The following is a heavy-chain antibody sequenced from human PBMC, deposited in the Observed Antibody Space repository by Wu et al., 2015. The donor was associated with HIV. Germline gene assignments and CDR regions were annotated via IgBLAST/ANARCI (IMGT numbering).Heavy chain of an antibody. CDR2: ISAYNGNT. CDR3: AREGYGDVYYYYGMDV. CDR1: GYTFTSYG. Sequence: QVQLVQSGAEVKKPGASVKVSCKASGYTFTSYGISWVRQAPGQGLEWMGWISAYNGNTNYAQKLQGRVTMTRDTSISTAYMELSRLRSDDTAVYYCAREGYGDVYYYYGMDVWGQGTTVTVSS. D-gene: IGHD4-17*01. V-gene: IGHV1-18*01. J-gene: IGHJ6*02.